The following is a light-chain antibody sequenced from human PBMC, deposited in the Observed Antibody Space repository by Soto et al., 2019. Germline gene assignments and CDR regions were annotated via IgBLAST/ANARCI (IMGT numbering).Light chain of an antibody. V-gene: IGKV3-15*01. CDR3: QQYTNWPPNT. CDR1: QSVSSSY. CDR2: GAS. J-gene: IGKJ5*01. Sequence: EIVLTQSPATLSLSPGERATLSCGASQSVSSSYLAWYQQKPGQAPRLLIYGASTRATGVPARFSGRGSGTEFTLTISSLQSEDFAVYYCQQYTNWPPNTFGQGTRLEIK.